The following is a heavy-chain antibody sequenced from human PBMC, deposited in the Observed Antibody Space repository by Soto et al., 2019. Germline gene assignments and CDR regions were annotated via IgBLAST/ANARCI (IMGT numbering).Heavy chain of an antibody. V-gene: IGHV4-4*07. CDR1: VASISCFY. D-gene: IGHD1-1*01. J-gene: IGHJ5*02. CDR2: IYATGTT. CDR3: VRDGTKTLRDWFDP. Sequence: SETLSLTCTVSVASISCFYWSWIRKSAGKGLEWIGRIYATGTTDYNPSLKSRVMMSVDTSKKQFSLKLRSVTAADTAVYYCVRDGTKTLRDWFDPWGQGMSVTVS.